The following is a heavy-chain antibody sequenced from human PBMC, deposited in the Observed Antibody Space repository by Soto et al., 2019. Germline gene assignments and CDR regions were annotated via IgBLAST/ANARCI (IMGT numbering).Heavy chain of an antibody. V-gene: IGHV3-23*01. J-gene: IGHJ4*02. Sequence: EVQLLESGGGLVQPGGSLRLSCAASGFTFSSYAMSWVRQAPGKGLEWVSAISGSGGSTYYADSVKGRFTISRDNSKNTLYLQMNSLRAEDTAVYYCAKESSGYLRFLEWFLGGFDYWGQGTLVTVSS. CDR2: ISGSGGST. D-gene: IGHD3-3*01. CDR1: GFTFSSYA. CDR3: AKESSGYLRFLEWFLGGFDY.